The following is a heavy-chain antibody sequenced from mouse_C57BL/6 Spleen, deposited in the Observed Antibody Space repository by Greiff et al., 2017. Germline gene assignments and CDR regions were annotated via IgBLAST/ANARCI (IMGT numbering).Heavy chain of an antibody. CDR1: GYTFTSYT. J-gene: IGHJ4*01. Sequence: VKLQESGAELARPGASVKMSCKASGYTFTSYTMHWVKQRPGQGLEWIGYINPSSGYTKYNQKFKDKATLTADKSSSTAYMQLSSLTSEDSAVYYCAYYGSSYGAMDYWGQGTSVTVSS. CDR3: AYYGSSYGAMDY. D-gene: IGHD1-1*01. CDR2: INPSSGYT. V-gene: IGHV1-4*01.